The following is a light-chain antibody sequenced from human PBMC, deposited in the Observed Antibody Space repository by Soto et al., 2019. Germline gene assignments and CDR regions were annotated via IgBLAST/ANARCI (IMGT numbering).Light chain of an antibody. Sequence: AIQMTQSPSSLSASVGDRVTITCRASQGIRNDLGWYQQKPGKAPKLLIYDASSLESGVPSRFSGSGSGTEFTLTISSLQPDDFATYYCQQYNSYLFGPGTKVDIK. V-gene: IGKV1-13*02. J-gene: IGKJ3*01. CDR1: QGIRND. CDR3: QQYNSYL. CDR2: DAS.